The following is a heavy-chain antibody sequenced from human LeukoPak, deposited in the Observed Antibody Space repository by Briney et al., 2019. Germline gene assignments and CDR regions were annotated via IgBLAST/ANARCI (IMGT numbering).Heavy chain of an antibody. V-gene: IGHV3-74*01. J-gene: IGHJ4*02. Sequence: GGSLRLSCAASGFTFSNHWMHWVRQAPGKGLVWVSLVNSVGRCVNYADSVKGRFSLSRDNAKNTLYLQMTSLRVEDTAVYYCVRGSVAAYTSPFDYWGQATLVTVSS. CDR3: VRGSVAAYTSPFDY. CDR2: VNSVGRCV. CDR1: GFTFSNHW. D-gene: IGHD6-19*01.